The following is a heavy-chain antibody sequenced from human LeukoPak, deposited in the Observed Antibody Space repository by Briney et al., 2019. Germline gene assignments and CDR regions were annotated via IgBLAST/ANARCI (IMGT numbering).Heavy chain of an antibody. CDR1: GGTFSSYT. Sequence: SVKVSCQASGGTFSSYTIGWVRQAPGQGLEWMGRIIPILGIANYAQKFQGRVTITADKSTSTAYMELSSLRSEDTAVYYCAIVEAGCSSTSCYDYWGQGTLVTVSS. V-gene: IGHV1-69*02. CDR2: IIPILGIA. J-gene: IGHJ4*02. D-gene: IGHD2-2*01. CDR3: AIVEAGCSSTSCYDY.